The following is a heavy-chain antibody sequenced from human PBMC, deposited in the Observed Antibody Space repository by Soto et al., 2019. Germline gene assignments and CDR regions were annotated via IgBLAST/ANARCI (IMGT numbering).Heavy chain of an antibody. D-gene: IGHD3-10*01. CDR3: ARDRDDYGSGNYNNRIDF. J-gene: IGHJ4*02. CDR2: IIPIFGTP. CDR1: GGIFSTYA. V-gene: IGHV1-69*01. Sequence: QVQLVQSGAEVKKPGSSVKVSCKASGGIFSTYAISWLRQAPGQGLEWMGGIIPIFGTPNYAQRFQGRVTITADESTSTAYMEVSRLRSEDTAVYYCARDRDDYGSGNYNNRIDFCGQGTLVTVSS.